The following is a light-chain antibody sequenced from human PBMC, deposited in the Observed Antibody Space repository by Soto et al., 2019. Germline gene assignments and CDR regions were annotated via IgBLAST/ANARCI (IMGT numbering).Light chain of an antibody. CDR3: HQYNQWPLWT. Sequence: EIVLTQSPGTLSLSPGERATLSCRASQSVSSSYLAWYQQKPGQAPRFLIYGTSSRATGIPDRFSGSGSGTDFSLTISRLEPEDFAVYYCHQYNQWPLWTFGQGTKVEI. CDR2: GTS. J-gene: IGKJ1*01. CDR1: QSVSSSY. V-gene: IGKV3-20*01.